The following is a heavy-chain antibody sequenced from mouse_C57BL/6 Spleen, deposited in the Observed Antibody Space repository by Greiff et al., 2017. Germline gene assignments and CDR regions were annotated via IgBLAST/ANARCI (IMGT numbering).Heavy chain of an antibody. CDR2: IRNKANGYTT. CDR1: VFTFTDYY. D-gene: IGHD4-1*01. V-gene: IGHV7-3*01. J-gene: IGHJ2*01. Sequence: EVQGVESGGGLVQPGGSLSLSCAASVFTFTDYYMSWVRQPPGKALEWLGFIRNKANGYTTEYSASVKGRFTISRDNSQSILYLQMNALRAEDSATYYCARSPELTGTGDYWGQGTTLTVSS. CDR3: ARSPELTGTGDY.